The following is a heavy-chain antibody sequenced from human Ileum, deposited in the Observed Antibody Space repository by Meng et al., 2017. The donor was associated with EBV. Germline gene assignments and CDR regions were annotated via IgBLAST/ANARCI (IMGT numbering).Heavy chain of an antibody. V-gene: IGHV4-39*07. J-gene: IGHJ4*02. Sequence: ESGPGLFKLPGTLSLTFAVSGGSISNSDYYWDWIRQSPGKGLEWIASIYRSGSTYYDPSLKSRVTISLDTSKNQFSLKLSSVTAADTAVYYCARDPAYPRGLFDSWGQGTLVTVSS. CDR1: GGSISNSDYY. CDR2: IYRSGST. CDR3: ARDPAYPRGLFDS. D-gene: IGHD3-10*01.